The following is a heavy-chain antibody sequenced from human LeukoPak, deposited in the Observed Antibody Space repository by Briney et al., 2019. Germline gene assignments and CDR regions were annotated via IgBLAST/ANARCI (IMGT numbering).Heavy chain of an antibody. CDR1: GFTFSSYS. V-gene: IGHV3-48*01. CDR2: ISTSSSTI. J-gene: IGHJ4*02. D-gene: IGHD5-12*01. CDR3: ARGIVATDY. Sequence: PGGSLRLSCAASGFTFSSYSMNWVRQAPGKGLEWVSYISTSSSTIYYADSVKGRFTISRDNAKNSLYLQMNSQRAEDTGVYYCARGIVATDYWGQGTLVTVSS.